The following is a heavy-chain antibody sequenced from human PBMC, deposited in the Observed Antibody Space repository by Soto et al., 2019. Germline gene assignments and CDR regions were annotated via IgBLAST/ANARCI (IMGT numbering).Heavy chain of an antibody. CDR3: AKALGELSPESFDY. Sequence: GGSLRLSCVASGFTFSSYAMHWVRQAPGKGLEWVAIMSYDGNNQYYAGSVKGRFTISRDNFKNTLYLQMNSLRAEDTAVHYCAKALGELSPESFDYWGQGILVTVSS. CDR2: MSYDGNNQ. D-gene: IGHD3-16*02. CDR1: GFTFSSYA. J-gene: IGHJ4*02. V-gene: IGHV3-30*18.